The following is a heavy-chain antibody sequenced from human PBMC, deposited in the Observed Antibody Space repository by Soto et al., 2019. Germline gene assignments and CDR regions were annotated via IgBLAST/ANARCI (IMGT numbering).Heavy chain of an antibody. CDR1: GFTFSSYA. J-gene: IGHJ4*02. D-gene: IGHD6-13*01. Sequence: EVQLLESGGGLVQPGGSLRLSCAASGFTFSSYAMSWVRRAPGKGLEWVSAISGSGGSTYYADSVKARFTISRDNSKNTLYLQMNSLRAEDTAVYYCAKENGYSSSWFEFDYWGQGTLVTVSS. V-gene: IGHV3-23*01. CDR3: AKENGYSSSWFEFDY. CDR2: ISGSGGST.